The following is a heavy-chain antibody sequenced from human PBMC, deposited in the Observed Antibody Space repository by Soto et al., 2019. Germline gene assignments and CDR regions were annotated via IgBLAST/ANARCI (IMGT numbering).Heavy chain of an antibody. V-gene: IGHV3-30*18. Sequence: QVQLVESGGGVVQPGRSLRLSCAASGFTFSSYGMHWVRQAPGKGLAWVAVISYDGSNKYYADSVKGRFTISRDKSKNTLYLQMNSLGAEDTAVYYCAKDLLGPGRAYGMDVWGQGTTVTVSS. CDR3: AKDLLGPGRAYGMDV. J-gene: IGHJ6*02. CDR2: ISYDGSNK. CDR1: GFTFSSYG. D-gene: IGHD7-27*01.